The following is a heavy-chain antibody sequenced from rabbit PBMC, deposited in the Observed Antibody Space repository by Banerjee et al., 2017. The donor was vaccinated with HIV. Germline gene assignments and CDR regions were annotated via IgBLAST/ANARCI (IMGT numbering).Heavy chain of an antibody. J-gene: IGHJ3*01. CDR3: ARGYNGYGAGLTRLDL. Sequence: QEQLEESGGDLVQPEGSLTLTCTASGFSFSSSYWICWVRQAPGKGLEWIACIYAGSSDNIQYATWAKGRFTVSKTSSTTVTLQMTSLTAADTATYFCARGYNGYGAGLTRLDLWGPGTLVTVS. V-gene: IGHV1S45*01. D-gene: IGHD7-1*01. CDR1: GFSFSSSYW. CDR2: IYAGSSDNI.